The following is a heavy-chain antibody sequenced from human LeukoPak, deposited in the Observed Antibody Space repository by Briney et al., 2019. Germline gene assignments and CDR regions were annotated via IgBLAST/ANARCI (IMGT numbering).Heavy chain of an antibody. CDR3: ARLIPSGSYYEDY. Sequence: GASVKVSCKASGYTFTSYAMHWVRQAPGQRLEWMGWINAGNGNTKYSQKFQGRVTITTDTSTSTAYMELRSLRSDDTAVYYCARLIPSGSYYEDYWGQGTLVTVSS. J-gene: IGHJ4*02. CDR1: GYTFTSYA. D-gene: IGHD1-26*01. V-gene: IGHV1-3*01. CDR2: INAGNGNT.